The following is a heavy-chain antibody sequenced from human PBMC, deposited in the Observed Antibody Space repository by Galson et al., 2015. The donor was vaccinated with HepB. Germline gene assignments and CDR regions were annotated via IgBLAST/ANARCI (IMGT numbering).Heavy chain of an antibody. Sequence: SVKVSCKASGGTFSSYAISWVRQAPGQGLEWMGGIIPIFGIANYAQKFQGRVTITADESTSTAYMELSSLRSEDTAVYYCARDRGDGEPYFQHWGQGTLVTVSS. V-gene: IGHV1-69*13. CDR3: ARDRGDGEPYFQH. CDR2: IIPIFGIA. J-gene: IGHJ1*01. CDR1: GGTFSSYA. D-gene: IGHD4-17*01.